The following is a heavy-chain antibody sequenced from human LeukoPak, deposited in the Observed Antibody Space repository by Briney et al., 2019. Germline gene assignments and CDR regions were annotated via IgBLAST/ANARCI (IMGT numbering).Heavy chain of an antibody. CDR2: INPSGGST. CDR1: GYTFTNCF. D-gene: IGHD1-26*01. CDR3: ARDPGGIVGPIITPYYNYMDV. Sequence: ASVKVSCKASGYTFTNCFIHWVRQAPGQGLEWMGIINPSGGSTTYAQKFQGRVTMTRDTSTSTVYMELNSLRSEDTAVYYCARDPGGIVGPIITPYYNYMDVWGKGTTVTVSS. J-gene: IGHJ6*03. V-gene: IGHV1-46*01.